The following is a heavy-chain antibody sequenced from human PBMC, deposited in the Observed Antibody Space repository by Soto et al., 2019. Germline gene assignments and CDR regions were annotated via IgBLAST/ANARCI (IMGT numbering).Heavy chain of an antibody. Sequence: GGSLRLSCAASGFTFSSYAMSLVRQAPGKGLEWVSAISGSGGSTYYADSVKGRFTISRDNSKNTLYLQMNSLRAEDTAVYYCAKGPTVTPEYFQHWGQGTLVTVSS. CDR3: AKGPTVTPEYFQH. J-gene: IGHJ1*01. V-gene: IGHV3-23*01. CDR1: GFTFSSYA. D-gene: IGHD4-17*01. CDR2: ISGSGGST.